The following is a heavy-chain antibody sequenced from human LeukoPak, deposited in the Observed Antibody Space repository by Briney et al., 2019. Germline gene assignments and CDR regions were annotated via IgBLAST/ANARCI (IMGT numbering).Heavy chain of an antibody. CDR2: MSPNSGIT. Sequence: ASVKVSCKASGYTFTSYDINGVRQATGQGLEWMGWMSPNSGITGYAQKFQGRVTMPRNTAISTAYMELSSLRSEDTAVYYCVRTPPNWGADYWGQGTLVTVSS. J-gene: IGHJ4*02. D-gene: IGHD7-27*01. CDR1: GYTFTSYD. CDR3: VRTPPNWGADY. V-gene: IGHV1-8*01.